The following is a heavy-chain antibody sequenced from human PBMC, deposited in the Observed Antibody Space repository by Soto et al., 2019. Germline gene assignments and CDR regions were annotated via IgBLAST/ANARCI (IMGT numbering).Heavy chain of an antibody. CDR3: AREMRRDYYDSSGSSFDY. Sequence: SETLSLTCTVSGGSIGGYYWGWIRQPPGKGLEWIGYIYYSGSTKYNPSLRSRVTISVDTSKNQFSLKLSYVTAADTAVYYCAREMRRDYYDSSGSSFDYWGQGTLVTVSS. CDR1: GGSIGGYY. V-gene: IGHV4-59*01. D-gene: IGHD3-22*01. CDR2: IYYSGST. J-gene: IGHJ4*02.